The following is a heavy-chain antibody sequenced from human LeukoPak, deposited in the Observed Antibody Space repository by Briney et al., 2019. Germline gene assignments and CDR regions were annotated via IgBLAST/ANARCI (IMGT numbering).Heavy chain of an antibody. Sequence: ASVKVSCKASGYTFTGYYMHWVRQAPGQGLEWMGIINPSGGSTSYAQKFQGRVTMTRDTSTSTVYMELSSLRSEDTAVYYCARGALYIAAAGRWFDPWGQGTLVTVSS. V-gene: IGHV1-46*01. CDR3: ARGALYIAAAGRWFDP. D-gene: IGHD6-13*01. CDR2: INPSGGST. CDR1: GYTFTGYY. J-gene: IGHJ5*02.